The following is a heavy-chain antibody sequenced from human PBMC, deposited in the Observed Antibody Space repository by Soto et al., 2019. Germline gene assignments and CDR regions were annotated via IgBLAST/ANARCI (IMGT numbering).Heavy chain of an antibody. D-gene: IGHD2-15*01. Sequence: SETLSLTCTVSGGSISNGYYYWSWVRQSPGKGLEWIGHIYHSGRTYYNPSLKSRVSISVDTSKSQFSLHLSSVTAADTAVYYCARWVEVSLDYFDSWG. CDR3: ARWVEVSLDYFDS. CDR1: GGSISNGYYY. V-gene: IGHV4-31*02. CDR2: IYHSGRT. J-gene: IGHJ4*01.